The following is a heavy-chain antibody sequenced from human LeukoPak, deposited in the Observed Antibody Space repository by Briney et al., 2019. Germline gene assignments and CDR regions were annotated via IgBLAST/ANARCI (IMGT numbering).Heavy chain of an antibody. D-gene: IGHD6-13*01. Sequence: SETLSLTCTVSGGSISSSSYYWGWIRQPPGKGLEWIGSIYYSGSTYYNPPLKSRVTISVDTSKNQFSLKLSSVTAADTAVYYCARHGTSRIAAAGTFGYWGQGTLVTVSS. CDR3: ARHGTSRIAAAGTFGY. CDR2: IYYSGST. CDR1: GGSISSSSYY. J-gene: IGHJ4*02. V-gene: IGHV4-39*01.